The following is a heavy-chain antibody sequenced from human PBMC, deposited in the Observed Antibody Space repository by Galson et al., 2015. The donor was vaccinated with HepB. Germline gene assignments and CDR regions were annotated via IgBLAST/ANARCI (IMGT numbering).Heavy chain of an antibody. CDR2: ISGSGGST. CDR1: GFTFSSYA. V-gene: IGHV3-23*01. Sequence: SLRLSCAASGFTFSSYAMSWVRQAPGKGLEWVSAISGSGGSTYYADSVKGRFTISRDNSKNTLYLQMNSLRAEDTAVYYCYSSSWRTRYYGMDVWGQGTTVTVSS. D-gene: IGHD6-13*01. J-gene: IGHJ6*02. CDR3: YSSSWRTRYYGMDV.